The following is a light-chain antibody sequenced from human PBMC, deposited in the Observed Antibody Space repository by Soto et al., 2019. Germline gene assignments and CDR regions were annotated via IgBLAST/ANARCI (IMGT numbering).Light chain of an antibody. CDR3: QQYGSSGT. V-gene: IGKV3-20*01. CDR1: QNISSY. CDR2: GAS. Sequence: IVLTQSPVTLSLSPGERATLSCRASQNISSYLIRYQQKPGQAPRLLIYGASNRATGIPDRFSGSGSGTDFTLTISRLEPEDFAVYYCQQYGSSGTFGQGTKVDIK. J-gene: IGKJ1*01.